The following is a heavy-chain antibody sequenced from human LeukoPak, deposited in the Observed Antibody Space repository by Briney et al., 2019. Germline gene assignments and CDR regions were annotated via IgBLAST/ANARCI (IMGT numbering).Heavy chain of an antibody. J-gene: IGHJ4*02. V-gene: IGHV3-30*03. D-gene: IGHD3-10*01. CDR1: GFTFSSYG. Sequence: GRSLRLSCAASGFTFSSYGMHWVRQAPGKGLEWVAVMSYDGSNKYYADSVRGRFTISRDNSKNTLYLQMNSLRAEDTAVYYCARAVSGNRFDYWGQGTLVTVSS. CDR2: MSYDGSNK. CDR3: ARAVSGNRFDY.